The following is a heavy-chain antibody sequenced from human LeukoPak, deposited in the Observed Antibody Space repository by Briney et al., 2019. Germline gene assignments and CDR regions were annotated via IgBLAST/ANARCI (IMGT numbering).Heavy chain of an antibody. D-gene: IGHD2-21*01. CDR1: AFTFSYYW. CDR2: IKQDGSEM. V-gene: IGHV3-7*01. Sequence: PGRSLRLSCAASAFTFSYYWMNWVRQAPGKGLEWVGSIKQDGSEMYYVASVQGRFTNSRDNAKISLYLQMNTLRAQDTAVYCGLRDRGYCSYDCWGEGTLVTVSS. J-gene: IGHJ4*02. CDR3: LRDRGYCSYDC.